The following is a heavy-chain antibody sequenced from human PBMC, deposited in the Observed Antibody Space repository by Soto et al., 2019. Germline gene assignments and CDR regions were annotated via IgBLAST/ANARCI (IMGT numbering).Heavy chain of an antibody. J-gene: IGHJ6*02. Sequence: QVQLVQSGAEVKKPGSSVKVSCKASGGTFSSYAISWVRQAPGQGLEWMGGIIPIFGTANYAQKFQGRVTSTGDGLTYTAYMGLGRRGSEDTAGYYCGSGGSSVGGGGDSYGMDVWGQGTTVTVSS. CDR1: GGTFSSYA. V-gene: IGHV1-69*01. CDR2: IIPIFGTA. D-gene: IGHD3-16*01. CDR3: GSGGSSVGGGGDSYGMDV.